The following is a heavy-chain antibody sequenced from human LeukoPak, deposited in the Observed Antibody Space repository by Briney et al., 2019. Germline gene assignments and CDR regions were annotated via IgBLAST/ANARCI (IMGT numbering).Heavy chain of an antibody. D-gene: IGHD3-10*01. V-gene: IGHV4-34*01. CDR3: ARVYVTVVRGRWFDP. CDR1: GGSLSGYS. CDR2: IDHSGST. J-gene: IGHJ5*02. Sequence: SETLSLTCAVYGGSLSGYSRTWIRQPPGKGLEWIGEIDHSGSTNNASLTSRVIISADTSQNQFSLKLTSVTVADTAVYYCARVYVTVVRGRWFDPWGQGTLVTVSS.